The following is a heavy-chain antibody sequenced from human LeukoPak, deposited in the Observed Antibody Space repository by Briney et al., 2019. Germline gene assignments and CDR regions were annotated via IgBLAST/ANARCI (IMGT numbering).Heavy chain of an antibody. Sequence: GGSLRLSCAASGFTFSSYAMSWVRQAPGKGLEWVSVISGSGGSTSYADSVKGRFTVSRDNSKNRLYLQMNSLRSEDTAVYYCAKGGGPYHLPTDYWGQGTLVTVSS. J-gene: IGHJ4*02. D-gene: IGHD2-2*01. CDR3: AKGGGPYHLPTDY. CDR1: GFTFSSYA. V-gene: IGHV3-23*01. CDR2: ISGSGGST.